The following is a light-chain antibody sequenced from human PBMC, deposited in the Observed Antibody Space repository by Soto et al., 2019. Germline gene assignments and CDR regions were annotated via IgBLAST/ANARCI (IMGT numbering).Light chain of an antibody. Sequence: QSALTQPPSASGSPGQSVAISCTGTSSDVGGYNYVSWYQQHPGKAPKLMIYEVSKRPSGVPDRFSGSKSDNTASLTVSGLQAEDEADYYCCAYGGSSNYVFGTGTKVTVL. J-gene: IGLJ1*01. CDR2: EVS. V-gene: IGLV2-8*01. CDR3: CAYGGSSNYV. CDR1: SSDVGGYNY.